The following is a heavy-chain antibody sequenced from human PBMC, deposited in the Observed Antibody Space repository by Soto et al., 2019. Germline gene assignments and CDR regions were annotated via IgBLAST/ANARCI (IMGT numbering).Heavy chain of an antibody. Sequence: QVQLQESGPGLVKPSQTLSLTCTVSGGSISSGGYYWSWIRQHPGKGLEWIGYIYYSGSTYYNPSLKSRVTRSVDTSKNQFSLKLSSVTAADTAVYYCARRSRRSYRYRDYWGQGTLVTVSS. CDR3: ARRSRRSYRYRDY. D-gene: IGHD3-16*02. V-gene: IGHV4-31*03. CDR1: GGSISSGGYY. J-gene: IGHJ4*02. CDR2: IYYSGST.